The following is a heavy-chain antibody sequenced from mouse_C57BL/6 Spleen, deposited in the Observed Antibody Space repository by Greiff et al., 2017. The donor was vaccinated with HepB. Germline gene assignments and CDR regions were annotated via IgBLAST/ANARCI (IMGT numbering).Heavy chain of an antibody. J-gene: IGHJ4*01. CDR2: IYPRSGNT. V-gene: IGHV1-81*01. CDR3: ARRSYGVVATDAMDY. CDR1: GYTFTSYG. Sequence: QVQLKESGAELARPGASVKLSCKASGYTFTSYGISWVKQRTGQGLEWIGEIYPRSGNTYYNEKFKGKATLTADKSSSTAYMELRSLTSEDSAVYFCARRSYGVVATDAMDYWGQGTSVTVSS. D-gene: IGHD1-1*01.